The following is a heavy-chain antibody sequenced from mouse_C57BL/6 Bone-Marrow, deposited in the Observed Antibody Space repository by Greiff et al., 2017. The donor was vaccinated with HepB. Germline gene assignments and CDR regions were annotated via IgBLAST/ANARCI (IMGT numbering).Heavy chain of an antibody. V-gene: IGHV1-54*01. CDR1: GYAFTNYL. Sequence: QVQLKQSGAELVRPGTSVKVSCKASGYAFTNYLIEWVKQRPGQGLERIGVINPGSGGTNYNEKFKGKATLTADKSSSTAYMQLSSLTSEDSAVYFCARCDYDGFAYWGQGTLVTVSA. CDR2: INPGSGGT. CDR3: ARCDYDGFAY. D-gene: IGHD2-4*01. J-gene: IGHJ3*01.